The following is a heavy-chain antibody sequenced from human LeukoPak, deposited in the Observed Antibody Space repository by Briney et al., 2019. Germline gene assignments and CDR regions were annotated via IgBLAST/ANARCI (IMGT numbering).Heavy chain of an antibody. CDR1: GGSFSGYY. V-gene: IGHV4-34*01. J-gene: IGHJ4*02. Sequence: PSETLSLTCAVYGGSFSGYYWSWIRQPPGKGLEWIGEINHSGSTNYNPSLKSRVTISVDTSKNQFSLKLSSVTAADTAVYYCARGRLYSSRFLYYSDYWGQGTLVTVSS. CDR3: ARGRLYSSRFLYYSDY. CDR2: INHSGST. D-gene: IGHD6-19*01.